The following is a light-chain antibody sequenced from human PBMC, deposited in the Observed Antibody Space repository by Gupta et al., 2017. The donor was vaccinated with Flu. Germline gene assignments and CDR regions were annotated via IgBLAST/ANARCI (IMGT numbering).Light chain of an antibody. CDR2: EVS. CDR3: SSYTRSSTLI. V-gene: IGLV2-14*01. Sequence: QSALSQPASVCGSPGQSITISCTGTSSDVGAYDFVSWYQHHPGKVPKLLIYEVSHRPSGITSRFSGSKSDNTASLTISGLQADDEADYYCSSYTRSSTLIFGGGTKLTVL. J-gene: IGLJ2*01. CDR1: SSDVGAYDF.